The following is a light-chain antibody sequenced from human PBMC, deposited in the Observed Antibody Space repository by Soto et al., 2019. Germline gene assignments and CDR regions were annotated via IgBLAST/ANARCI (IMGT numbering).Light chain of an antibody. CDR3: QQYGSSRT. V-gene: IGKV3-20*01. J-gene: IGKJ1*01. Sequence: EILLTQSPGTLSLSPGERGTLTCRASQTVSNSYLAWYQQKPGKAPRLLIYGASSRATGIPDRLSGSGSGTDFTLTIRRLEPEDFAVYYCQQYGSSRTFGQGTKVDIK. CDR1: QTVSNSY. CDR2: GAS.